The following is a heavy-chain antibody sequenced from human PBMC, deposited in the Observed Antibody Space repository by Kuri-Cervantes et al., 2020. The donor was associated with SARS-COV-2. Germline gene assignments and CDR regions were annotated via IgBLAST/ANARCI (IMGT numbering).Heavy chain of an antibody. Sequence: ESLKISCTVSYASMTSFYWSWIRQPPGRGLEWIGYIYHTGKSNYSPSLESRVSMSMAASESRFYLTLTSVTAADTAIYYCASGNDFSLDYWGQGTLVTVSS. D-gene: IGHD1-1*01. V-gene: IGHV4-59*01. J-gene: IGHJ4*02. CDR3: ASGNDFSLDY. CDR2: IYHTGKS. CDR1: YASMTSFY.